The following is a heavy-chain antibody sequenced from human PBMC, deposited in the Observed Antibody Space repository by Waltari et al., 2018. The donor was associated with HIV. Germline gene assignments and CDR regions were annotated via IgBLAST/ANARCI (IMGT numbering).Heavy chain of an antibody. CDR1: GFTFHKYS. CDR2: IGAAGDT. D-gene: IGHD6-19*01. J-gene: IGHJ4*02. Sequence: EVHLVESGGGLIQPGGSLSLSCAASGFTFHKYSMHWVRQAAGEGLQWVSAIGAAGDTYYSDSVKGRFTISRENAKNSLFLQMNSLRAGDTAVYFCVRVRDSSSGWYIFDYWGQGALVTVSS. CDR3: VRVRDSSSGWYIFDY. V-gene: IGHV3-13*02.